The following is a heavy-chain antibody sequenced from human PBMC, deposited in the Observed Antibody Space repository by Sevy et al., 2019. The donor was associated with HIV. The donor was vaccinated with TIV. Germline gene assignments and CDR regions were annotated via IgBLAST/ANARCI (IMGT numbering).Heavy chain of an antibody. CDR1: GFTFSSYA. Sequence: GGSLRLSCAASGFTFSSYAMSWVRQAPGKGLEWVSTISGSGGSTYYADSVKGRFTISRDNFKNTLYLQMNSLRPEDTAVYFCAKDRKVLLVVYAIPFDVFDIWGHGTMVTVSS. J-gene: IGHJ3*02. CDR2: ISGSGGST. V-gene: IGHV3-23*01. CDR3: AKDRKVLLVVYAIPFDVFDI. D-gene: IGHD2-8*02.